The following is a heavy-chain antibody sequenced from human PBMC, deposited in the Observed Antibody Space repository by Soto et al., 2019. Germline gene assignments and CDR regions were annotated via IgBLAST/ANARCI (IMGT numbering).Heavy chain of an antibody. V-gene: IGHV1-18*01. J-gene: IGHJ4*02. Sequence: ASVKVSCKASGYTFTSYVISWVRQAPGQGLEWMGWISAYNGNTNYAQKLQGRVTMTTDTSTSTAYMELRSLRSDDTAVYYCARVRYSSGPTTFDYWGQGTLVTVSS. CDR2: ISAYNGNT. CDR1: GYTFTSYV. D-gene: IGHD6-19*01. CDR3: ARVRYSSGPTTFDY.